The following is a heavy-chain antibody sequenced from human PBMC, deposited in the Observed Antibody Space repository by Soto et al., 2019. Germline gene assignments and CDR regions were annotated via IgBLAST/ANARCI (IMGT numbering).Heavy chain of an antibody. J-gene: IGHJ3*02. Sequence: GGSLRLSCAASGFTFSSYAMHWVRQAPGKGLEWVAVISYDGSNKYYADSVKGRFTISRDNSKNTLYLQMNSLRAEDTAVYYCARGRIVGATGMKIDAFDIWGQGTMVTVSS. CDR2: ISYDGSNK. CDR1: GFTFSSYA. D-gene: IGHD1-26*01. V-gene: IGHV3-30-3*01. CDR3: ARGRIVGATGMKIDAFDI.